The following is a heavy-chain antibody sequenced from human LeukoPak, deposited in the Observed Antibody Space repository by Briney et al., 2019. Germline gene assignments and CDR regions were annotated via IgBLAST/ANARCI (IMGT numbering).Heavy chain of an antibody. CDR1: GFIFSNYA. V-gene: IGHV3-30*04. D-gene: IGHD6-19*01. Sequence: GGSLRLSCAASGFIFSNYAMHWVRQAPGKGLEWVAVISYDGSNKYYADSVKGRFTISRDNSKNSLYLQMNSLRDEDTAVYYCARGPNLSGWFKAYYYYGMDVWGQGTTVTVSS. CDR2: ISYDGSNK. J-gene: IGHJ6*02. CDR3: ARGPNLSGWFKAYYYYGMDV.